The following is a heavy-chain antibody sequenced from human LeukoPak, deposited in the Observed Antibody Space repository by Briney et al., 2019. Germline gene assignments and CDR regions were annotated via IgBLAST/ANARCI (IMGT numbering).Heavy chain of an antibody. Sequence: GGSLRLSCAASGFTFSSYWMSWVRQAPGKGLEWVANIKQDGSEKYYVDSVKGRFAISRDNAKNSLYLQMNSLRAEDTAVYYCARDLGGDYEDYWGQGTLVTVSS. CDR1: GFTFSSYW. J-gene: IGHJ4*02. D-gene: IGHD2-21*02. CDR2: IKQDGSEK. CDR3: ARDLGGDYEDY. V-gene: IGHV3-7*01.